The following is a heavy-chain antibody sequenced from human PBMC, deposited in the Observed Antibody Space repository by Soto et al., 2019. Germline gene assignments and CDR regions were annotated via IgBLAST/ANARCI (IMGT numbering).Heavy chain of an antibody. CDR1: GFTFNSYG. J-gene: IGHJ5*02. CDR2: IWYDGSNK. V-gene: IGHV3-33*01. D-gene: IGHD4-17*01. CDR3: AREGYGDYGNWFDP. Sequence: QVQLVESGGGVVQPGRSLRLSCAASGFTFNSYGMHWVRQAPGKGLEWVAVIWYDGSNKYYADSVKGRFTISRDNSKNTLYLQMNSLRAEDTAVYSCAREGYGDYGNWFDPWGQGTLVTVSS.